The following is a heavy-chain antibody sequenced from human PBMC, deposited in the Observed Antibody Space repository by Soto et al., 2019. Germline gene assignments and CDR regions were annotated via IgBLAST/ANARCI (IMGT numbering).Heavy chain of an antibody. CDR1: GFTFSSYA. J-gene: IGHJ6*02. D-gene: IGHD3-16*01. Sequence: EVQLLESGGGLAQPGGSLRLSCAASGFTFSSYAMSWVRQAPGKGLEWVSAISGSGGSTYYADSVRGRFTISRDNSKNTLYLQMNSLRDEDTAVYYCAKGAHTNYFYYGMDVWGQGTTVTVSS. CDR2: ISGSGGST. CDR3: AKGAHTNYFYYGMDV. V-gene: IGHV3-23*01.